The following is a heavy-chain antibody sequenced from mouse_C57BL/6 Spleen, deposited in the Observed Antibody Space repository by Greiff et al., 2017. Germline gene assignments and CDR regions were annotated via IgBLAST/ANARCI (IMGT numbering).Heavy chain of an antibody. J-gene: IGHJ4*01. V-gene: IGHV1-18*01. CDR3: ALTTVVATGAMDY. CDR2: INPNNGGT. D-gene: IGHD1-1*01. CDR1: GYTFTDYN. Sequence: VQLKESGPELVKPGASVTIPCKASGYTFTDYNLDWVTQSHGTSLEWIGDINPNNGGTIYNQKFKGKATLTVDKSSSTAYMELRSLTSEDTAVYYCALTTVVATGAMDYWGQGTSVTVSS.